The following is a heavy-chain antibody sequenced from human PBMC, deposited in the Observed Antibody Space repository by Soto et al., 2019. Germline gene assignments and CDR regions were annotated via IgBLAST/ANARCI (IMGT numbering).Heavy chain of an antibody. V-gene: IGHV1-69*13. D-gene: IGHD6-13*01. CDR1: GGTFSSYA. Sequence: SVKVSCKASGGTFSSYAISWVRQAPGQGLEWMGGIIPIFGTANYAQKFQGRVTITADESTSTAYMELSSLRSEDTAVYYCAREVGIAAAGTQYPEINWFDPWGQGTLVTVSS. J-gene: IGHJ5*02. CDR2: IIPIFGTA. CDR3: AREVGIAAAGTQYPEINWFDP.